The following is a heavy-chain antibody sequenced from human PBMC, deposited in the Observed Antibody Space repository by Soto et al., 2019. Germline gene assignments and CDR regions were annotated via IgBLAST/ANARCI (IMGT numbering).Heavy chain of an antibody. CDR2: ISSNGGST. CDR1: GFTFSSYA. Sequence: GGSLRLSCAASGFTFSSYAMHWVRQAPGKGLEYVSAISSNGGSTYYANSVKGRFTISRDNSKNTLYLQMGSLRAEDMAVYYCARGGTIFGVVVSLCYWGQGTLVTVSS. V-gene: IGHV3-64*01. D-gene: IGHD3-3*01. CDR3: ARGGTIFGVVVSLCY. J-gene: IGHJ4*02.